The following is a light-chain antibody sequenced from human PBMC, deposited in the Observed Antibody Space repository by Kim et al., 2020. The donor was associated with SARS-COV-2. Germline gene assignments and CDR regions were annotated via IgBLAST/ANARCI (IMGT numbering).Light chain of an antibody. CDR3: QQSNYFPLT. CDR2: AAS. CDR1: QYISSW. J-gene: IGKJ4*02. Sequence: ASVGDRVTSPRRASQYISSWLAWFQQKPGKAAKPLMYAASTLQRGVPSRFFGSGAGTDFTLTISSLQPEDFATYYCQQSNYFPLTFGAGTKVDIK. V-gene: IGKV1-12*01.